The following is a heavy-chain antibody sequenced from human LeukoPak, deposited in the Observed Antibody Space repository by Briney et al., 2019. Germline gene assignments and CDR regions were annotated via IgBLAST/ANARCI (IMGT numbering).Heavy chain of an antibody. CDR2: IYYSGST. CDR1: GASFSSSTYY. Sequence: SETLSLTCTVSGASFSSSTYYWGWIRQPPGKGLEWIGSIYYSGSTYYNPSLKSRVTMSVDTSKNQFSLKLSSVTAADTAVYYCARHAGGIAAAGTRPFDYWGQGTLATIAS. V-gene: IGHV4-39*01. CDR3: ARHAGGIAAAGTRPFDY. J-gene: IGHJ4*02. D-gene: IGHD6-13*01.